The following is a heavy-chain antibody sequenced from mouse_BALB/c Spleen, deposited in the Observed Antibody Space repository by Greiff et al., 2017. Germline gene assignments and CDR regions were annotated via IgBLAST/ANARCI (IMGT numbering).Heavy chain of an antibody. Sequence: EVQGVESGGDLVKPGGSLKLSCAASGFTFSSYGMSWVRQTPDKRLEWVATISSGGSYTYYPDSVKGRFTISRDNAKNTLYLQMSSLKSEDTAMYYCARQGSTHYSMDYWGQGTSVTVSS. CDR2: ISSGGSYT. J-gene: IGHJ4*01. CDR1: GFTFSSYG. CDR3: ARQGSTHYSMDY. V-gene: IGHV5-6*01. D-gene: IGHD5-1*01.